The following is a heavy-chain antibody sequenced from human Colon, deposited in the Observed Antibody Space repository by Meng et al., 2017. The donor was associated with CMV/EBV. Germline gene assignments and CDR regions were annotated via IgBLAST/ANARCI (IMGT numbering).Heavy chain of an antibody. V-gene: IGHV1-2*02. CDR1: GYTFTGYY. D-gene: IGHD6-13*01. CDR2: VNPNSGGT. CDR3: AREAAWGGRQQLTHNHDY. J-gene: IGHJ4*02. Sequence: ASVKVSCKSSGYTFTGYYMHWMRQAPGQGLEWMGWVNPNSGGTNYAQKFQGRVTMTRDTSISTAYMELSRPRSDDTAVYYCAREAAWGGRQQLTHNHDYWGQGSLVTVSS.